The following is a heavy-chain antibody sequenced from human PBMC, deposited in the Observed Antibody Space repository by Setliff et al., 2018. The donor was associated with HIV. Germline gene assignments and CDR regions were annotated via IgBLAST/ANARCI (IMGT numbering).Heavy chain of an antibody. D-gene: IGHD3-16*01. CDR2: ISPTGTGT. V-gene: IGHV3-23*01. Sequence: GGSLRLSCAASGITFSGYSMSWVRQAPGKGLEWVSAISPTGTGTYYADSVKGRFTISRDNSKNMLYLQMNSLRAEDTAVYYCARAGPLMITFGGPPDYWGQGTLVTVSS. CDR1: GITFSGYS. CDR3: ARAGPLMITFGGPPDY. J-gene: IGHJ4*02.